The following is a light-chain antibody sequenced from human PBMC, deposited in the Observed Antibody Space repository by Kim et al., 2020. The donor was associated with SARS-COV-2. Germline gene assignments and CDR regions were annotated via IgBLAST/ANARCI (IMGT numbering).Light chain of an antibody. Sequence: GQSITISCTGTSSDVGGYNYVSWYQQHPGKAPKLMIYDVSNRPSGVSNRFSGSKSGNTASLTISGLQAEDEADYYCSLYTSSSTWVFGGGTQLTVL. V-gene: IGLV2-14*03. CDR3: SLYTSSSTWV. CDR2: DVS. CDR1: SSDVGGYNY. J-gene: IGLJ3*02.